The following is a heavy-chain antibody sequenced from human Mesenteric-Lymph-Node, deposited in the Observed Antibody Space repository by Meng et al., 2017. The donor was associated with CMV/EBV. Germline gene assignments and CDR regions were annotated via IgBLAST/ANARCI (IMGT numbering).Heavy chain of an antibody. Sequence: GESLKISCAASGFTFSSYSMNWVRQAPGKGLEWVSSISSSSSYIYYADSVKGRFTISRDNSKNTLYLQLSSLRAEDTAVYYCAKDRVYNPYCTSMNCYSRSYALDVWGQGTTVTVSS. V-gene: IGHV3-21*04. CDR3: AKDRVYNPYCTSMNCYSRSYALDV. CDR2: ISSSSSYI. D-gene: IGHD2-2*01. J-gene: IGHJ6*02. CDR1: GFTFSSYS.